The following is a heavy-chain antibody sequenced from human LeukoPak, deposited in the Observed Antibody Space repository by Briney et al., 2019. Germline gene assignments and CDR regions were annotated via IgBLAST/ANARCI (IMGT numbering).Heavy chain of an antibody. CDR1: GYTFTGYY. CDR2: INPNSGGT. Sequence: GASVKVSCKASGYTFTGYYMHWVRQAPGQGLEWMGWINPNSGGTNYAQKFQGRVTMTRDTSISTAYMELSRLRSDDTAVYYCAREGTMVRAPGRWFDPWGQGTLVTVSS. D-gene: IGHD3-10*01. J-gene: IGHJ5*02. CDR3: AREGTMVRAPGRWFDP. V-gene: IGHV1-2*02.